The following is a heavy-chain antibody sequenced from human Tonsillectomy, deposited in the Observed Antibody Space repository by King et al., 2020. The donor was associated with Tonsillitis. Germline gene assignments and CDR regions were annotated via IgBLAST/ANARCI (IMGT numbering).Heavy chain of an antibody. CDR2: ISYDGSNK. V-gene: IGHV3-30-3*01. CDR1: GFTFSSYA. J-gene: IGHJ6*02. CDR3: ARDKYCSSTSCYGGYYYGMDV. D-gene: IGHD2-2*01. Sequence: VQLVQSGGGVVQPGRSLRLSCAASGFTFSSYAMHWVRQAPGKGLEWVAVISYDGSNKYYADSVKGRFTISRDNSKNTLYLQMNSLRAEDTAVYYCARDKYCSSTSCYGGYYYGMDVWGQGTTVTVSS.